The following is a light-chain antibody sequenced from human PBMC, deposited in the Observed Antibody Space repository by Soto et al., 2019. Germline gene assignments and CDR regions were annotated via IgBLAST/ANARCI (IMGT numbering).Light chain of an antibody. CDR1: QSVSSY. CDR3: QQRSNWPLVT. J-gene: IGKJ2*01. CDR2: DAS. Sequence: EIVLTQSPATLSLSPGERATLSCRASQSVSSYLAWYQQKPGQAPRLLIYDASNRATGIPARFSGSGSGTDFTLTISSLEPEDGAVYYCQQRSNWPLVTFGQGTKLEIK. V-gene: IGKV3-11*01.